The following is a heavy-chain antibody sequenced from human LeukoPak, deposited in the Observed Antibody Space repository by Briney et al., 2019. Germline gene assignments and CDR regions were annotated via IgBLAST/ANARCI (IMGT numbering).Heavy chain of an antibody. CDR1: GGTFSSYA. CDR2: IIPILGIA. D-gene: IGHD3-22*01. J-gene: IGHJ4*02. Sequence: SVKVSCKASGGTFSSYAISWARQAPGQGLEWMGRIIPILGIANYAQKFQGRVTITADKSTSTAYMELSSLRSEDTAVYYCARGPYYYDSSGYYYVGYFDYWGQGTLVTVSS. CDR3: ARGPYYYDSSGYYYVGYFDY. V-gene: IGHV1-69*04.